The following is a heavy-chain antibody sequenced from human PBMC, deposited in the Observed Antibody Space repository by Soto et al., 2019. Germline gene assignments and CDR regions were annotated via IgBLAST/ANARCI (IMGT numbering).Heavy chain of an antibody. CDR3: ARRSAGLSVAGSYYYGMDV. CDR2: IIPIFGTA. J-gene: IGHJ6*02. CDR1: GGTFSSYA. Sequence: SVKVSCKASGGTFSSYAISWVRQAPGQGLEWMGGIIPIFGTANYAQKFQGRVTITADESTSTAYMELSSLRSEDTAVYYCARRSAGLSVAGSYYYGMDVWGQGTTVTVSS. D-gene: IGHD6-19*01. V-gene: IGHV1-69*13.